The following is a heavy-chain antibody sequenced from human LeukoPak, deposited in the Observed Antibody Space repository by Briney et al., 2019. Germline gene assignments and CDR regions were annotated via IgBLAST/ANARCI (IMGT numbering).Heavy chain of an antibody. CDR3: ARDRSSPSGYYYYMDV. D-gene: IGHD6-13*01. CDR2: IYHSGST. Sequence: PSETLSLTCTVSGGSISSGGYYWSWIRQPPGKGLEWIGYIYHSGSTYYNPSLKSRVTISVDRSKNQFSLKLSSVTAADTAVYYCARDRSSPSGYYYYMDVWGKGTTVTVSS. V-gene: IGHV4-30-2*01. J-gene: IGHJ6*03. CDR1: GGSISSGGYY.